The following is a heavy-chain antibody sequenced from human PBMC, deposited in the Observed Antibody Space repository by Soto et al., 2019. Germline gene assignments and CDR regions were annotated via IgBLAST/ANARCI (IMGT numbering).Heavy chain of an antibody. Sequence: SETLSLTCAVYGGSFSGYYWSWIRQPPGKGLEWIGEINHSGSTNYNPSLKSRVTISVDTSKNQFSLKLSSVTAADTAVYYCARIQVLRYFDWLLSGNFDYWGQGTLVTVSS. CDR1: GGSFSGYY. D-gene: IGHD3-9*01. CDR2: INHSGST. CDR3: ARIQVLRYFDWLLSGNFDY. V-gene: IGHV4-34*01. J-gene: IGHJ4*02.